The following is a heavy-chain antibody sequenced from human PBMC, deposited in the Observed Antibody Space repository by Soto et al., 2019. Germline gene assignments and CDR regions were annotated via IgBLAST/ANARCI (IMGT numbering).Heavy chain of an antibody. CDR3: TRVAGWIQLWYRPKPYYYYGMDV. D-gene: IGHD5-18*01. J-gene: IGHJ6*02. CDR1: GFTFGDYA. CDR2: IRSKAYGGTK. V-gene: IGHV3-49*03. Sequence: PGGSLRLSCTASGFTFGDYAMSWFRQAPGKGLEWVGFIRSKAYGGTKEYAASVKGRFTISRDDSKSIAYLQMNSLKTEDTAVYYCTRVAGWIQLWYRPKPYYYYGMDVWGQGTTVTVSS.